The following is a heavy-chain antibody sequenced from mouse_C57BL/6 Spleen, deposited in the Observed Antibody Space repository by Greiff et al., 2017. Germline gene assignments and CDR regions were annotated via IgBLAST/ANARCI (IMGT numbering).Heavy chain of an antibody. J-gene: IGHJ3*01. CDR3: ARAPYDYDDWFAY. CDR2: INPSNGGT. D-gene: IGHD2-4*01. Sequence: VQLQQPGTELVKPGASVKLSCKASGYTFTSYWMHWVKQRPGQGLEWIGNINPSNGGTNYNEKFKSKATLTVDKSSSTAYMQLSSLTSEDSAVYYCARAPYDYDDWFAYWGQGTLVTVSA. V-gene: IGHV1-53*01. CDR1: GYTFTSYW.